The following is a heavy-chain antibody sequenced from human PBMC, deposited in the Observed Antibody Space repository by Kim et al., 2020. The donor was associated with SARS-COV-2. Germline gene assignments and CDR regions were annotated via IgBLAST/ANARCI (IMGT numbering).Heavy chain of an antibody. V-gene: IGHV1-18*01. CDR3: ARGSVRGLDYYYMDV. CDR2: ISGYNGNT. CDR1: GYTFTSYG. D-gene: IGHD4-4*01. J-gene: IGHJ6*03. Sequence: ASVKVSCKASGYTFTSYGLSWVRQAPGQGLEWMGWISGYNGNTNYAQKFQGRVTMTTDTSTNTAYMELRSLTSDDTAVYYCARGSVRGLDYYYMDVWGKGTTVTVSS.